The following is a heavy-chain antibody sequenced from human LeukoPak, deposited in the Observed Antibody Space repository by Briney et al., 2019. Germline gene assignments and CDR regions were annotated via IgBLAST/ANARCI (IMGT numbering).Heavy chain of an antibody. D-gene: IGHD3-16*01. CDR3: ARDRTLTHAWSGSDFDV. CDR1: GFTFSSSG. J-gene: IGHJ3*01. V-gene: IGHV3-48*02. Sequence: GRSLRPACAASGFTFSSSGTNWVRQAPGKGLEWVSYISSSSSTTYYADSVQGRFIISRDQYKNSLSLQMDSLRDGDTAVYYCARDRTLTHAWSGSDFDVWGQATMVTVSS. CDR2: ISSSSSTT.